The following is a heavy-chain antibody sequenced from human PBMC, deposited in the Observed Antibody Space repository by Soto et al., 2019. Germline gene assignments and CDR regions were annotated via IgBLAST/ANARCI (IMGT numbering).Heavy chain of an antibody. CDR3: TRVWGSYRAPSGGAGFDP. CDR2: IRAYNGET. J-gene: IGHJ5*02. CDR1: GYTFTSNS. D-gene: IGHD3-16*02. Sequence: QVQLVQSGAELKKPGASVKVSCAASGYTFTSNSITWVRQAPGQGLEWLGWIRAYNGETSYAEKYEVRLTMTTDPSTITAYMELRSLKSDDTAVYYCTRVWGSYRAPSGGAGFDPWGEGTLVTVSS. V-gene: IGHV1-18*04.